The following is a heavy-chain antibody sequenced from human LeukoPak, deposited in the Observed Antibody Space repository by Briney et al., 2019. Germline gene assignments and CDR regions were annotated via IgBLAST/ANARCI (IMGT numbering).Heavy chain of an antibody. CDR1: GFTFSSYG. J-gene: IGHJ6*02. D-gene: IGHD6-19*01. CDR3: ARVGAVAGTTYYYYGMDV. V-gene: IGHV3-33*01. Sequence: PGGSLRLSCAASGFTFSSYGMHWVRQAPGKGLEWVAVIWYDGSNKYYADSVKGRFTISRDNSKNTLYLQMNSLRAEDTAVYYCARVGAVAGTTYYYYGMDVWGQGTTVTVSS. CDR2: IWYDGSNK.